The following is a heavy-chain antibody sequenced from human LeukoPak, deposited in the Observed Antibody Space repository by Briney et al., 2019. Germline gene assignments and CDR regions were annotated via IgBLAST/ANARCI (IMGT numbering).Heavy chain of an antibody. CDR2: ISSSGSTI. D-gene: IGHD3-10*01. V-gene: IGHV3-48*03. Sequence: GGSLRLSCAASGFTFSSYEMNWVRQAPGKGLEWVSYISSSGSTIYYADSVKGRFTISRDNAKNSLYLQMNSLRAEDTAVYYCARGPRLITMVRGVSPYYYMDVWGKGTTVTVSS. CDR3: ARGPRLITMVRGVSPYYYMDV. J-gene: IGHJ6*03. CDR1: GFTFSSYE.